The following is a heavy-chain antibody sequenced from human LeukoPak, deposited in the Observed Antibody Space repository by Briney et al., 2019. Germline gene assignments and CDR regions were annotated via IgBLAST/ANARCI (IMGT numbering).Heavy chain of an antibody. J-gene: IGHJ4*02. CDR3: VGDGHSNTGMNY. Sequence: GGSLRLSCATSGFTFSGSTIHWVRQAPGKGLEWIGHVRSKANSYVTIYGASVKGRFTISRDDSKNTAYLHMNSLKTEDTAVYYCVGDGHSNTGMNYWGQGTLVTVSS. V-gene: IGHV3-73*01. CDR2: VRSKANSYVT. CDR1: GFTFSGST. D-gene: IGHD2/OR15-2a*01.